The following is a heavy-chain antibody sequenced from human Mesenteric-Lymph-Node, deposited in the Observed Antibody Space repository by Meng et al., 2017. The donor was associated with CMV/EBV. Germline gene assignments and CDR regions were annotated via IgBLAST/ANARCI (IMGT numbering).Heavy chain of an antibody. CDR3: ARVVIGEVDYYFDY. V-gene: IGHV3-21*01. CDR1: GFTFSSYS. J-gene: IGHJ4*02. D-gene: IGHD3-10*01. CDR2: ISSGSSYI. Sequence: GESLKISCAASGFTFSSYSMNWVRQAPGKGLEWVSSISSGSSYIYYADSVKGRFTISRDNAKNSLYLQMNSLRAEDTAVYYCARVVIGEVDYYFDYWGQGTLVTVSS.